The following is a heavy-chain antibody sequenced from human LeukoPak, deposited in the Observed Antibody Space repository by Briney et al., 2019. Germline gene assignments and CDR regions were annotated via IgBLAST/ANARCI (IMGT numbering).Heavy chain of an antibody. D-gene: IGHD6-13*01. Sequence: YLKISSKGSGYSFPSYWIGWVRQLTGKGLELMGIIYPGDSDTRYSPSFQGQVTISADKSISTAYLQWSSLKASDTAMYYCASTRSSSIAFDIWGQGTMVTVSS. CDR3: ASTRSSSIAFDI. CDR1: GYSFPSYW. CDR2: IYPGDSDT. V-gene: IGHV5-51*01. J-gene: IGHJ3*02.